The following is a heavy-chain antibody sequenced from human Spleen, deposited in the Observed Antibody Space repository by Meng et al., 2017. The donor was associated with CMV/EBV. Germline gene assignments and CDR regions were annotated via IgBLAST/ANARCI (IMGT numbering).Heavy chain of an antibody. J-gene: IGHJ4*02. V-gene: IGHV3-21*01. CDR3: ARSMTTVTTIMT. D-gene: IGHD4-11*01. CDR2: ISSSGTYI. CDR1: GFTFSTYS. Sequence: ETLSLTCAASGFTFSTYSMNWVRQAPGKGLEWVSSISSSGTYIYNADSVRGRFTISRDIAKNSLYLQMNSLRAEDTAVYYCARSMTTVTTIMTWGQGTLVTVSS.